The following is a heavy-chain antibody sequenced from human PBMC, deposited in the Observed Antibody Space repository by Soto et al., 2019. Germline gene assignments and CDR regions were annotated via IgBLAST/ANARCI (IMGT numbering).Heavy chain of an antibody. CDR2: VGRWDI. CDR3: ARDLKVPYYDFASGYLQKAFRMDG. J-gene: IGHJ6*02. V-gene: IGHV3-23*01. Sequence: GGSLILSCAASGFTFSVFALSWVREAPGRGVEWVSTVGRWDIYYADAVKGRFTISRDNSRNTVSLQMNRLRADDTAVSYCARDLKVPYYDFASGYLQKAFRMDGWSQATTLTLAS. D-gene: IGHD3-3*01. CDR1: GFTFSVFA.